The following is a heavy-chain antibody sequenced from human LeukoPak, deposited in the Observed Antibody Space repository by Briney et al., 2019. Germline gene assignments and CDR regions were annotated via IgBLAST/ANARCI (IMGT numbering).Heavy chain of an antibody. D-gene: IGHD1-14*01. CDR1: GFTFSGYY. V-gene: IGHV3-11*01. Sequence: GASLRLSCAASGFTFSGYYMSWIRQAPGQGLEWVSYISSSGSTIYYADSVKGRFTISRDNAKNSLYLQMNSRRAEDTAVYYCARAHGILYDWFDPWGQGTLVTVSS. CDR3: ARAHGILYDWFDP. J-gene: IGHJ5*02. CDR2: ISSSGSTI.